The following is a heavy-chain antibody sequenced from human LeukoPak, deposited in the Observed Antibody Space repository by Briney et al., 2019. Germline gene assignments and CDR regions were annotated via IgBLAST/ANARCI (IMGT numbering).Heavy chain of an antibody. CDR2: ISYEGSNK. J-gene: IGHJ3*02. D-gene: IGHD4-23*01. Sequence: PGGSLRLSCAASGFTSSSYGMHWVRQAPGKGLEWVAVISYEGSNKYYADSVKGRFTISRDNSKNTLYLQMNSLRAEDTAVYYCAKDMRWRSEYAFDMWGQGTMLTLSS. CDR3: AKDMRWRSEYAFDM. CDR1: GFTSSSYG. V-gene: IGHV3-30*18.